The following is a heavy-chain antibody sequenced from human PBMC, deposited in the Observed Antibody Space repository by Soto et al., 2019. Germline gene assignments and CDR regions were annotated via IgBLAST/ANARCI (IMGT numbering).Heavy chain of an antibody. D-gene: IGHD1-26*01. CDR3: TSYSGSYYYYYGMDV. J-gene: IGHJ6*02. V-gene: IGHV3-49*03. Sequence: LRLSCTASGFTFGDYAMSWFRQAPGKGLEWVGFIRSKAYGGTTEYAASVKGRFTISRDDSKSIAYLQMNSLKTEDTAVYYCTSYSGSYYYYYGMDVWGQGTTVTVSS. CDR2: IRSKAYGGTT. CDR1: GFTFGDYA.